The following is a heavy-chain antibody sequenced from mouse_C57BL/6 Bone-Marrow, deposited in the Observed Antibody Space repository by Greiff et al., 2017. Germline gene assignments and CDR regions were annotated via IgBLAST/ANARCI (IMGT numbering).Heavy chain of an antibody. V-gene: IGHV3-8*01. CDR3: ARSGYSTTYYYAMDY. CDR1: GYSITRDY. Sequence: VQLQQSGPGLAKPSQTLSLTCSVTGYSITRDYWNWIRKFPGNKLEYMGYISYSGSTYYNPSLKSRISITRDTSKNQYYLQLNSVTTEDTATYYCARSGYSTTYYYAMDYWGQGTSVTVAS. CDR2: ISYSGST. D-gene: IGHD2-5*01. J-gene: IGHJ4*01.